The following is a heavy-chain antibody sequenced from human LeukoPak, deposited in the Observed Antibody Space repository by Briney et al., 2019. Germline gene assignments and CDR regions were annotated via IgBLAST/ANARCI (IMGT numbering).Heavy chain of an antibody. D-gene: IGHD2-21*01. CDR3: ARAEGSRHKTWFDP. Sequence: SETLSLTCTVSGGSISSYYWSWIRQPPGKGLEWIGYIYYSGSTNYNPSLKSRVTISVDTSKNQFSLKLSSVTAADTAVYYCARAEGSRHKTWFDPWGQGTLVTVSS. J-gene: IGHJ5*02. CDR2: IYYSGST. V-gene: IGHV4-59*08. CDR1: GGSISSYY.